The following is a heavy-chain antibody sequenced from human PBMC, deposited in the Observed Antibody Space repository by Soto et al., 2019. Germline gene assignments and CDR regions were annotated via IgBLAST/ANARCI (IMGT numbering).Heavy chain of an antibody. Sequence: QVQLVESGGGVIQPGMSLRLSCAASGFIFNRYGMHWVRQAPGKGPEWVAAIAFDGSRQYYADSVKGRFTISRDNSRNTVFLQSDSLRAEDTAVYYCTKDLGGDGNSVYWGQGTLVTVPT. J-gene: IGHJ4*02. D-gene: IGHD3-10*01. CDR1: GFIFNRYG. V-gene: IGHV3-30*18. CDR2: IAFDGSRQ. CDR3: TKDLGGDGNSVY.